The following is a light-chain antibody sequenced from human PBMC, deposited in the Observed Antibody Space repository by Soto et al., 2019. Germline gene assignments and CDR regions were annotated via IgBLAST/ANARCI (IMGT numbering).Light chain of an antibody. V-gene: IGLV2-14*03. Sequence: QSALTQPASVSGSPGQSITISCTGTSSDVGAYNHVSWYQQHPGKVPKVMIYEVNNRPSGVSNRFSASKSGNTASLTISGLQAEDEATYYCSSFTSGGTWVFGRGTKVTVL. CDR3: SSFTSGGTWV. CDR1: SSDVGAYNH. J-gene: IGLJ3*02. CDR2: EVN.